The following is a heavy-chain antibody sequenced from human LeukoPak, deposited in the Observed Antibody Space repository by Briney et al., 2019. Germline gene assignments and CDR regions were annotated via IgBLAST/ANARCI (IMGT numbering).Heavy chain of an antibody. CDR3: TKDLGSAWALDY. CDR2: ISYGASGK. J-gene: IGHJ4*02. Sequence: GGSLRLSCAASGFTFSNSGMHWVRQAPGKGLEWVAFISYGASGKYYADSVKGRFTVSRDNSKNTLYLQMNSLRAEDTAVYYCTKDLGSAWALDYWGQGTLVTVSS. CDR1: GFTFSNSG. V-gene: IGHV3-30*18. D-gene: IGHD6-19*01.